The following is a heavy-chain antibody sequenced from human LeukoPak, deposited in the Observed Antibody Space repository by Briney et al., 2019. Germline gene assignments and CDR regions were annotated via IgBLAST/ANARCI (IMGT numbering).Heavy chain of an antibody. V-gene: IGHV3-23*01. J-gene: IGHJ4*02. CDR2: IGAGSAYT. CDR3: VQDFWATTGY. Sequence: GGSLRLSCAASGFSFSIHGMSWVRQAPGKGLEWVSAIGAGSAYTEYADSVKGRFTISRDDSKNTLLLQMYSLRAEDTAVYYCVQDFWATTGYWGQGTLATVSS. D-gene: IGHD4-17*01. CDR1: GFSFSIHG.